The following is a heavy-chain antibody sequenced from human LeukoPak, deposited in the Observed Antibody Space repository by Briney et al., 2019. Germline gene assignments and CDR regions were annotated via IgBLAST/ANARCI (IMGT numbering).Heavy chain of an antibody. Sequence: AASVKVSCKASGYTFTSYGISWVRQAPGQGLEWMGWISAYNGNTNYAQKLQGRVTMTTDTSTSTAYMELRSLRSDDTAVYYCARVGSNPLRFPSINWFDPWGQGILVTVSS. J-gene: IGHJ5*02. D-gene: IGHD3-3*01. CDR3: ARVGSNPLRFPSINWFDP. CDR1: GYTFTSYG. V-gene: IGHV1-18*01. CDR2: ISAYNGNT.